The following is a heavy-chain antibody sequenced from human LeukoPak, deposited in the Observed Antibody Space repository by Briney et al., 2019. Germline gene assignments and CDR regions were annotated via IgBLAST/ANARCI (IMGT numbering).Heavy chain of an antibody. CDR1: GFTFDDYA. D-gene: IGHD6-19*01. CDR2: ISGVGGSK. J-gene: IGHJ4*02. V-gene: IGHV3-43*02. CDR3: AKDISVGSGSYFDC. Sequence: PGGTLRLSCAASGFTFDDYAMHWVCQGPGQGLGWVFLISGVGGSKDYEDSVKVRFTISSDNSKNSLYLQMIRLGTEAIALYYCAKDISVGSGSYFDCWGQGTLVTVSS.